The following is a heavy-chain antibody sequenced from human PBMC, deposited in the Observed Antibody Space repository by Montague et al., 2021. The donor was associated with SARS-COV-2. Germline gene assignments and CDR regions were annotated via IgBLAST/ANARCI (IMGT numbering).Heavy chain of an antibody. V-gene: IGHV4-59*12. CDR1: GDSINTYY. J-gene: IGHJ6*02. CDR2: IFYTGST. CDR3: ARQAAGSYFYYGVDV. D-gene: IGHD6-13*01. Sequence: SETLSLIYTVSGDSINTYYWNWIRQPPGKGLEWLGSIFYTGSTNYNPSLKSRVTISLDTSKNQFFLKVTSVTAADTAVYYCARQAAGSYFYYGVDVWGQGTTVTVSS.